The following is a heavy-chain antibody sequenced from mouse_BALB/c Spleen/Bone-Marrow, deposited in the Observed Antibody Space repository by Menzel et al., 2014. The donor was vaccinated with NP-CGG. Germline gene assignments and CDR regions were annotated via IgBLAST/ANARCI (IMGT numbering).Heavy chain of an antibody. Sequence: VQLQQSGAELVRPGTSVKVSCKASGYASXNYLIEWVKQRPGQGLEWIGVINPGSGGTNYNEKFKGKATLTADKSSSTAYMQLSSLTSDDSAVYFCARGAYYGNYFDYWGQGTTLTVSS. CDR2: INPGSGGT. J-gene: IGHJ2*01. V-gene: IGHV1-54*01. CDR1: GYASXNYL. D-gene: IGHD2-10*01. CDR3: ARGAYYGNYFDY.